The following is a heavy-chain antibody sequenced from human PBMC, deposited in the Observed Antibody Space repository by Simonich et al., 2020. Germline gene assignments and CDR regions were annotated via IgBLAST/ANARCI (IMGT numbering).Heavy chain of an antibody. CDR2: ISAYNGNT. Sequence: QVQLVQSGAEVKKPGASVKVSCKASGYTFTSYGISWVRQGPGQGLEWMVGISAYNGNTNYAKQLQVRVTMTTDTSTSTAYMELRSLRSDDTAVYYCARASRGTWWYYYFDYWGQGTLVTVSS. CDR3: ARASRGTWWYYYFDY. V-gene: IGHV1-18*01. D-gene: IGHD2-15*01. J-gene: IGHJ4*02. CDR1: GYTFTSYG.